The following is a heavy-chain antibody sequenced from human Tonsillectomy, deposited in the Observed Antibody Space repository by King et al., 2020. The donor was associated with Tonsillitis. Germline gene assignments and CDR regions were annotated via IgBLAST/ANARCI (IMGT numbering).Heavy chain of an antibody. V-gene: IGHV4-61*02. CDR2: ISSSGST. CDR1: GDSISSGPYY. Sequence: QLQESGPGLVKPSQTLSLTCTVSGDSISSGPYYWNWIRQPAGKGLEWIGRISSSGSTSSKPSLKSRVTISVDTSENQFSLKLSSVTAADTAVYYCAREDFGDYPYWGQGTLVTVSS. J-gene: IGHJ4*02. D-gene: IGHD4-17*01. CDR3: AREDFGDYPY.